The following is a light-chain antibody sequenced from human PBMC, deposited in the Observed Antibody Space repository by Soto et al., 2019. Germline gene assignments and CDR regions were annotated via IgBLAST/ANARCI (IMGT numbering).Light chain of an antibody. Sequence: QSVLTQPASVSGSPGQSITISCTGTSSDVGNYNLVSWYQQHPGKVPKFMIYDDNRRPSGISNRFSGSKSGNTAFLTISGLQGEDEADYYCCSYAGSSTFVVFGGGTKLTVL. CDR2: DDN. CDR1: SSDVGNYNL. V-gene: IGLV2-23*02. CDR3: CSYAGSSTFVV. J-gene: IGLJ2*01.